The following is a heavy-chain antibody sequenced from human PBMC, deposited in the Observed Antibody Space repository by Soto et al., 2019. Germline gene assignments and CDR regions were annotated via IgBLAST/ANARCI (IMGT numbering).Heavy chain of an antibody. V-gene: IGHV3-7*01. CDR2: IKSDGSAT. Sequence: GGSLRLSCTASQFTLSTFWMNWVRQAPGKGLEWVANIKSDGSATDYVDSVRGRFAISRDNAKNSLYLQMNSLRAEDTAVYFCARAPESFSYGLDVWGQGTTVTVSS. CDR1: QFTLSTFW. CDR3: ARAPESFSYGLDV. D-gene: IGHD3-10*01. J-gene: IGHJ6*02.